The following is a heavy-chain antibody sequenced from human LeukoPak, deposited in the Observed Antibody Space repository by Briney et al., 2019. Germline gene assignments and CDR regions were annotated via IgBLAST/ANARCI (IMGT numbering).Heavy chain of an antibody. D-gene: IGHD3-22*01. V-gene: IGHV3-30*03. CDR1: GFTFSSYG. CDR2: ISYDGSNK. Sequence: AGGSLRLSCAASGFTFSSYGMNWVRQAPGKGLEWVVVISYDGSNKYYADSVKGRFTISRDNSKNTLFVQMSSLRAEDTAVYYCARGEYYSDTSSYFDYWGQGTLVTVSS. J-gene: IGHJ4*02. CDR3: ARGEYYSDTSSYFDY.